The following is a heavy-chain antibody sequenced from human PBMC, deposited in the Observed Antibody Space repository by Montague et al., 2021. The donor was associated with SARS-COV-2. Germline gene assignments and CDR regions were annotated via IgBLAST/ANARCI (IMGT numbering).Heavy chain of an antibody. J-gene: IGHJ6*02. V-gene: IGHV4-59*01. CDR3: ARLPYDNSYGMDV. Sequence: SETLSLTCTVSGGSISTYYWNWIRQFPGKGLEWIGYIDYSGSTNYNHSLQRRVIISVDRSKIQFSLKLNSVTAADTAIYYCARLPYDNSYGMDVWGQGTTVTVS. CDR2: IDYSGST. D-gene: IGHD3-9*01. CDR1: GGSISTYY.